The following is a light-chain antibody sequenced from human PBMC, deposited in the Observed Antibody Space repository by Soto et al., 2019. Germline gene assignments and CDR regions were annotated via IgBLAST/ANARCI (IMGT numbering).Light chain of an antibody. J-gene: IGKJ4*01. CDR2: GAS. V-gene: IGKV3-20*01. CDR3: LQYGSSPRT. CDR1: QSVSSSY. Sequence: EIVLTQSPGTLSLSPGERATLSCRASQSVSSSYLAWYQQKPGQAPRLLIYGASSRATGIPDRFSGSGSGTDFTLTISTLEPEDFAVYYCLQYGSSPRTFGGGTQVEIK.